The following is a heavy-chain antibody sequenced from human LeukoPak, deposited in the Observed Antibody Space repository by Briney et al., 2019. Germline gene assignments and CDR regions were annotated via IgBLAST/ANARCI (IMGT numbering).Heavy chain of an antibody. V-gene: IGHV3-23*01. CDR2: FSGSGGST. CDR1: GFTFSSYA. CDR3: AKDPGTFYNVKAFDI. Sequence: GGSLRLSCAASGFTFSSYAMSWVRQAPGKGLEWVSGFSGSGGSTSYADSVKGRFTISRDNSKNTLYLQMLSLRAEDTAVYYCAKDPGTFYNVKAFDIWGQGTMVTVSS. J-gene: IGHJ3*02. D-gene: IGHD3-10*01.